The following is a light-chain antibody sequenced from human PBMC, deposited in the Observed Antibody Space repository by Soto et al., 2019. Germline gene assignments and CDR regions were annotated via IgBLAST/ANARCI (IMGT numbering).Light chain of an antibody. V-gene: IGLV1-51*01. Sequence: QSVLTQPASVSAAPGQKVTISCSGGNSNIGNYRVSWYQQLPGTAPKLLIYDNNKRPSGIPDRFSGSKSGTSATLGITELQTGDEADYYCGTWDNSLTAYVFGTGTKLTVL. J-gene: IGLJ1*01. CDR2: DNN. CDR1: NSNIGNYR. CDR3: GTWDNSLTAYV.